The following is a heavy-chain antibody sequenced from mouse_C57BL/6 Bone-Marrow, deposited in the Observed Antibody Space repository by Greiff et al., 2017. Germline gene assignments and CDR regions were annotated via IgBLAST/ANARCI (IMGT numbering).Heavy chain of an antibody. CDR1: GYTFTEYT. D-gene: IGHD3-2*02. J-gene: IGHJ3*01. CDR3: ARHEGPDSSGFAWFAY. V-gene: IGHV1-62-2*01. CDR2: FYPGSGSI. Sequence: QVQLQQSGAELVKPGASVKLSCKASGYTFTEYTIHWVKQRSGQGLEWIGWFYPGSGSIKYNEKFKDKATLTADKSSSTVYMELSRLTSEDSAVYYCARHEGPDSSGFAWFAYWGQGTLVTVSA.